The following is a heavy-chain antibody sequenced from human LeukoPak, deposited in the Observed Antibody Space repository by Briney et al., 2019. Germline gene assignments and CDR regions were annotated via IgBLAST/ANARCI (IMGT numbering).Heavy chain of an antibody. V-gene: IGHV1-69*11. Sequence: SVKVSCKASGGTSNSHAISWVRQAPGQGLEWMGRIIPNLGTTNRAQNFQDRVTLTADESTNTAYMELTSLTSDDTAVYYCATTNDGGGYQWGDFFDFWGQGTLVTVSS. D-gene: IGHD3-22*01. CDR2: IIPNLGTT. J-gene: IGHJ4*02. CDR3: ATTNDGGGYQWGDFFDF. CDR1: GGTSNSHA.